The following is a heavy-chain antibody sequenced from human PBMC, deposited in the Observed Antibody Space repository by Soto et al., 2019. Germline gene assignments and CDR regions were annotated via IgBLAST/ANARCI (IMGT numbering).Heavy chain of an antibody. Sequence: QVQLVQSGAEVKKPGASVKVSCQTSRYTFTDYYMHWVRQAPGQGLGWMGIINPSGGSTTYAQQFQDRVTMTRDTSTSTVYMEVNSLRSEDTAVYYCARDRYYYGSGTYYNGLDVWGQGTTVTVSS. CDR2: INPSGGST. CDR3: ARDRYYYGSGTYYNGLDV. D-gene: IGHD3-10*01. CDR1: RYTFTDYY. V-gene: IGHV1-46*01. J-gene: IGHJ6*02.